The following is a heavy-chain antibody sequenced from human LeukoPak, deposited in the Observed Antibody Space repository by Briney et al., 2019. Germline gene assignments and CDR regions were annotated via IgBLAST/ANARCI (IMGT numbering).Heavy chain of an antibody. CDR3: ARLYDFWSGYSNY. J-gene: IGHJ4*02. V-gene: IGHV3-48*04. D-gene: IGHD3-3*01. CDR1: GFTFSSYS. Sequence: GGSLRLSCAASGFTFSSYSMNWVRQAPGKGLEWVSYISSSSSTIYYADSVKGRFTISRDNAKNSLYLQMNSLRAEDTAVYYCARLYDFWSGYSNYWGQGTLVTVSS. CDR2: ISSSSSTI.